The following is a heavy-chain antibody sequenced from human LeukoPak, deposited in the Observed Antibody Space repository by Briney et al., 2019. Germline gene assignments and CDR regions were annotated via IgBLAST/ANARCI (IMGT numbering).Heavy chain of an antibody. CDR1: GYTFSRYY. D-gene: IGHD2-2*01. J-gene: IGHJ4*02. Sequence: ASVKVSCKASGYTFSRYYINWLRQATGQGLEWVGCINSNSGGTNYAQKFQGWVTITRDTSISKPYIELSRLRSDDTAVYYCARDRGIYCSSTSCYAGYFDYWGQGTLVTVSS. V-gene: IGHV1-2*04. CDR2: INSNSGGT. CDR3: ARDRGIYCSSTSCYAGYFDY.